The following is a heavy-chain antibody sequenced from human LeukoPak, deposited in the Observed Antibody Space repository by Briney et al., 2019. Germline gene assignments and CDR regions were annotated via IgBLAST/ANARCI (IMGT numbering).Heavy chain of an antibody. J-gene: IGHJ4*02. CDR2: IYYSGST. D-gene: IGHD6-6*01. CDR3: AGVAGARHNYFDY. V-gene: IGHV4-59*01. CDR1: GGSISSYY. Sequence: PSETLSLTCTVSGGSISSYYWSWIRQPPGKGLEWIGYIYYSGSTNYNPSLKSRVTISVDTSKNQFSLKLSSVTAADTAVYYCAGVAGARHNYFDYWGQGTLVTVSS.